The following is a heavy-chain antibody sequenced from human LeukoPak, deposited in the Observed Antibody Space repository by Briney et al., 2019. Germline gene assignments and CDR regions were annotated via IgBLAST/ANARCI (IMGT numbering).Heavy chain of an antibody. Sequence: PGGSLRLSCAASGFTFSNYWMSWVRQAPGKGPEWVAHINKDGSEKYYVDSAKGRFTISRDNAKNSVYLQMDSLRVEDTAVYYCARDKVTYWGQGTLVTVSS. CDR2: INKDGSEK. V-gene: IGHV3-7*01. J-gene: IGHJ4*02. CDR1: GFTFSNYW. CDR3: ARDKVTY.